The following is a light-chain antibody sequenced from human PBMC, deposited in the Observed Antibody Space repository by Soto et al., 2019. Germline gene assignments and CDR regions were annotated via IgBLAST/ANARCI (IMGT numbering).Light chain of an antibody. CDR3: CSYAGNYNYV. CDR2: DVS. J-gene: IGLJ1*01. V-gene: IGLV2-11*01. CDR1: SSDVAGYYF. Sequence: QSVLTQPRSVSASPGQSVTISCTGTSSDVAGYYFVSWYQHHPGKAPKLMIYDVSKRPSGVPDRFSGSKSGYTASLTISGLQAEDEADYYCCSYAGNYNYVFGTGTKLTVL.